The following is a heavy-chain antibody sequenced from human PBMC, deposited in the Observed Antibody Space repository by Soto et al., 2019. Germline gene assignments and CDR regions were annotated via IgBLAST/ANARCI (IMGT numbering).Heavy chain of an antibody. CDR2: FDPEDGET. J-gene: IGHJ5*02. D-gene: IGHD6-19*01. CDR3: ATDRGIAVAGRGWFDP. CDR1: GYTLTELS. Sequence: ASVKVSCKVSGYTLTELSMHWVRQAPGKGLEWMGGFDPEDGETIYAQKFQGRVTMTEDTSTDTAYMELSSLRSEDTAVYYCATDRGIAVAGRGWFDPWGQGTLVTVSS. V-gene: IGHV1-24*01.